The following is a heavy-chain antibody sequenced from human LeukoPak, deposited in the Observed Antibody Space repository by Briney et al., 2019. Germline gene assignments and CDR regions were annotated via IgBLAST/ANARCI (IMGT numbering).Heavy chain of an antibody. CDR3: ARSTGGWSYFDH. CDR2: IYDSGTT. Sequence: SQTLSLTCTVSGGSISSNYWSWIRQPPGKGLEWIGYIYDSGTTNYNPSLKSRATISEDMSKNQFSLKVRSVTAADTAVYYCARSTGGWSYFDHWGQGILVTVSS. V-gene: IGHV4-59*01. CDR1: GGSISSNY. J-gene: IGHJ4*02. D-gene: IGHD6-19*01.